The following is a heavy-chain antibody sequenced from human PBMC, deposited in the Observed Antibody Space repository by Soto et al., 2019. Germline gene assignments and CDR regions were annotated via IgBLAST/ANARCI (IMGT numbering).Heavy chain of an antibody. D-gene: IGHD3-3*01. CDR1: GFTFSSYA. V-gene: IGHV3-30-3*01. Sequence: QVQLVESGGGVVQPGRSLRLSCAASGFTFSSYAMHWVRQAPGKGLEWVAVISYDGSNKYYADSVKGRFTISRDNSKNTLYLQMNSLRAEDTAVYYCARDGGYYDYPGSFDYWGQGTLVTVSS. CDR3: ARDGGYYDYPGSFDY. CDR2: ISYDGSNK. J-gene: IGHJ4*02.